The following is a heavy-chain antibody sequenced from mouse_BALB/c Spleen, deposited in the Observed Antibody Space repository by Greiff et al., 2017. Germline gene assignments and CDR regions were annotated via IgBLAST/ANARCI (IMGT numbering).Heavy chain of an antibody. Sequence: DVKLVESGGGLVQPGGSMKLSCVASGFTFSNYWMNWVRQSPEKGLEWVAEIRLKSNNYATHYAESVKGRFTISRDDSKSSVYLQMNNLRAEDTGIYYCTRMGRRYDVGDAMDYWGQGTSVTVSS. V-gene: IGHV6-6*02. CDR1: GFTFSNYW. D-gene: IGHD2-14*01. CDR2: IRLKSNNYAT. J-gene: IGHJ4*01. CDR3: TRMGRRYDVGDAMDY.